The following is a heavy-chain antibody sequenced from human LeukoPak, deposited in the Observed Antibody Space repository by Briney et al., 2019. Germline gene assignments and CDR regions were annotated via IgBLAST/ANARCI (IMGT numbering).Heavy chain of an antibody. D-gene: IGHD3-9*01. CDR1: GFTFSSYS. V-gene: IGHV3-21*04. CDR3: AKDISVYYDILTGSNFDY. CDR2: ISSSSSYI. Sequence: GGSLRLSCAASGFTFSSYSMNWVRQAPGKGLEWVSSISSSSSYIYYADSVKGRFTISRDNAKNSLYLQMNSLRAEDTALYYCAKDISVYYDILTGSNFDYWGQGTLVTVSS. J-gene: IGHJ4*02.